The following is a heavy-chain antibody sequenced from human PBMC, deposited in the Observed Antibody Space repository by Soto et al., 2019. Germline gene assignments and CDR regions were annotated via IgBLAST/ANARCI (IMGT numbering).Heavy chain of an antibody. D-gene: IGHD2-15*01. V-gene: IGHV3-66*01. CDR1: GFSVTGSY. CDR3: ARAEVDMPTP. J-gene: IGHJ5*02. Sequence: GGSLRLCCAASGFSVTGSYMIWVRQAPGKGLEFVSVIWTNGGTLYADSVKGRFILSRDNSMNTVYLQMNSLRVEDTAVYYCARAEVDMPTPWGQGTLVTVSS. CDR2: IWTNGGT.